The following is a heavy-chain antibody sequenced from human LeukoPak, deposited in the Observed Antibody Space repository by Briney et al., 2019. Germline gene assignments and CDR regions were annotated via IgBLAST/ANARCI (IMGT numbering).Heavy chain of an antibody. CDR1: GFTFSSYW. CDR2: ISTDGSSR. J-gene: IGHJ4*02. V-gene: IGHV3-74*01. D-gene: IGHD2/OR15-2a*01. CDR3: ARFYDAYYFDY. Sequence: GGSLRLSCAASGFTFSSYWMHWFRQEPRKGLVWVSRISTDGSSRSYADSVKGRFTISRGNAKNSLYLQMNSLRAEDTALYYCARFYDAYYFDYWGQGTLVTVSS.